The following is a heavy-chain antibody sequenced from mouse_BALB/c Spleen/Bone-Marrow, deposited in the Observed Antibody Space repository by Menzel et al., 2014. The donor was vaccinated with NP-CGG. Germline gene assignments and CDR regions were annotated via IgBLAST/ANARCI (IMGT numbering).Heavy chain of an antibody. D-gene: IGHD2-4*01. CDR1: GFTFSSYA. CDR2: ISSGGSYT. Sequence: EVKLVESGGGLVKPGGSLKLSCAASGFTFSSYAMSWVRQTPEKSLEWVATISSGGSYTYYPDSVKGRFTISRDNAKNTLYLQMSSLRSEDTAMYYCARKSYYDYDGRPWFAYWGQGTLVTVSA. CDR3: ARKSYYDYDGRPWFAY. V-gene: IGHV5-9-3*01. J-gene: IGHJ3*01.